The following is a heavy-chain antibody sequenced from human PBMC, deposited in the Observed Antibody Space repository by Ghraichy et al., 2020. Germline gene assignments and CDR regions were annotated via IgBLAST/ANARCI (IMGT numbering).Heavy chain of an antibody. J-gene: IGHJ5*02. CDR1: GYTFTSYG. CDR2: ISAYNGNT. D-gene: IGHD2-2*01. Sequence: ASVKVSCKASGYTFTSYGISWVRQAPGQGLEWMGWISAYNGNTNYAQKLQGRVTMTTDTSTSTAYMELRSLRSDDTAVYYCARDGTELAGKYQLLSWFDPWGQGTLVTVSS. CDR3: ARDGTELAGKYQLLSWFDP. V-gene: IGHV1-18*01.